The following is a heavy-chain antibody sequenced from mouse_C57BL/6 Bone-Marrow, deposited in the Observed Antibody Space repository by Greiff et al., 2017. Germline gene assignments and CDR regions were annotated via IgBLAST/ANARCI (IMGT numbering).Heavy chain of an antibody. CDR1: GFTFSDYG. J-gene: IGHJ4*01. CDR2: ISNLAYSI. Sequence: EVQRVESGGGLVQPGGSLKLSCAASGFTFSDYGMAWVRQAPRKGPEWVAFISNLAYSIYYADTVTGRFTISRENAKNTLYLEMSSLRSEDTAMYYWARHSYYYGSRGYAMDYWGQGTSVTVSS. D-gene: IGHD1-1*01. CDR3: ARHSYYYGSRGYAMDY. V-gene: IGHV5-15*01.